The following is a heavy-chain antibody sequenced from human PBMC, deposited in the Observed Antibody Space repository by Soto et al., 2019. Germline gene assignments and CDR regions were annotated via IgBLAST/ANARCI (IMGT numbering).Heavy chain of an antibody. J-gene: IGHJ6*02. D-gene: IGHD6-13*01. Sequence: SETLSLTCTVAGGSLSSYCWSWLRPPPGKGLEWIGYIYYSGSTNYNPSLKSRVTISVDTSKNQFSLKLSSVTAADTAVYYCARHSKGSRWYSYYYGMDVWGQGTTVTVSS. V-gene: IGHV4-59*08. CDR2: IYYSGST. CDR1: GGSLSSYC. CDR3: ARHSKGSRWYSYYYGMDV.